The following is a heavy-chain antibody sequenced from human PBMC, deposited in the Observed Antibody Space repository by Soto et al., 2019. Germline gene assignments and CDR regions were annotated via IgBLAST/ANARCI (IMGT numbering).Heavy chain of an antibody. V-gene: IGHV3-9*01. CDR1: GFTFDDYA. CDR2: ISWNSGNI. Sequence: EVHLVESGGGLVQPGRSLRLSCAASGFTFDDYAMHWVRQVPGKGLEWVSSISWNSGNIVYADSVKGRFTISRDSANNHLYLQMNGMRTEDTALYFCAKGAVPSIFGYFDYWGQGTLVTVSS. CDR3: AKGAVPSIFGYFDY. D-gene: IGHD3-3*01. J-gene: IGHJ4*02.